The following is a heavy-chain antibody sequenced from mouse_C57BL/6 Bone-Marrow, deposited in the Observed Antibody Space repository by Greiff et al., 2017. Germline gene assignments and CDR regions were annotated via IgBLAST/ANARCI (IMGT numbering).Heavy chain of an antibody. D-gene: IGHD2-5*01. V-gene: IGHV2-9*01. CDR1: GFSFTSYG. J-gene: IGHJ1*03. CDR3: AEHVYSNYVGWYFDV. Sequence: LTVVEPGPGLVAPSQSLSISCTVSGFSFTSYGVDWVRQPPGPGLAWLGVIWGGGSTTYNSAPMSRLSISKDNSKSEVFLKMTSLQTDDTAMYYCAEHVYSNYVGWYFDVWGTGTTVTVSS. CDR2: IWGGGST.